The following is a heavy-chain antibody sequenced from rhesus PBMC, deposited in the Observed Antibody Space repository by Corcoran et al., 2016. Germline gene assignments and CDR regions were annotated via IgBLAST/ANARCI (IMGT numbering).Heavy chain of an antibody. CDR2: IDGSFGTT. D-gene: IGHD6-31*01. J-gene: IGHJ4*01. CDR1: GDSISANW. V-gene: IGHV4-80*01. CDR3: ARDPATGYFDF. Sequence: QVQLQESGPGLVKPSETLSLICIVSGDSISANWLSWLRPPPGEGLEWIGEIDGSFGTTNYSPSLKSRVTISKDASRNQLSLKVTSVTAADTAVYYCARDPATGYFDFWGQGVLVPVSS.